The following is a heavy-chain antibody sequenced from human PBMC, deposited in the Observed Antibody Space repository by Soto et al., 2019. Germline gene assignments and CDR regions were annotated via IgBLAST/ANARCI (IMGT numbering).Heavy chain of an antibody. CDR3: ARDFGGFGDLLL. CDR1: GGSISSDY. CDR2: IYYSGST. D-gene: IGHD3-10*01. J-gene: IGHJ4*02. Sequence: SETLSLTCTVSGGSISSDYWSWSRQPPGKGLEWIGYIYYSGSTYYNPSLKSRVTISVDTSKNQFSLKLSSVTAADTAVYYCARDFGGFGDLLLWGQGALVTVSS. V-gene: IGHV4-59*01.